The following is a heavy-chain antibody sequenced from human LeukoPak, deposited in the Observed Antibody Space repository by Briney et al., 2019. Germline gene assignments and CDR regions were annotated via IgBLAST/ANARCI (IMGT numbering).Heavy chain of an antibody. Sequence: PGGSLRLSCAASGFTFSSCAMTWVRQAPGKGLEWVSYIAVSGSPYYAHSVKGRFTISRDNSKNTLYLQMNSLRAEDTAVYYCIRYFDLQTGHSNFDYWGQGTLVTVSS. CDR3: IRYFDLQTGHSNFDY. CDR2: IAVSGSP. J-gene: IGHJ4*02. CDR1: GFTFSSCA. D-gene: IGHD3-9*01. V-gene: IGHV3-23*01.